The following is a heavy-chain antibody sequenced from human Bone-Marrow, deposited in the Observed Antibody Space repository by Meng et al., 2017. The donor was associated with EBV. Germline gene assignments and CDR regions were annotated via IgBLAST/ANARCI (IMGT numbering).Heavy chain of an antibody. CDR1: GFTLSNNW. Sequence: EVRVVGVGGGLVRPGGSLRLSCAASGFTLSNNWMHWVRQVPGKGLVWVSRINVDGSDTIYADSVKGRFTISRDNGKNTLYLQMNSLRADDTAVYYCSRSNWYPDYWGQGTLVTVSS. V-gene: IGHV3-74*01. D-gene: IGHD6-13*01. CDR3: SRSNWYPDY. CDR2: INVDGSDT. J-gene: IGHJ4*02.